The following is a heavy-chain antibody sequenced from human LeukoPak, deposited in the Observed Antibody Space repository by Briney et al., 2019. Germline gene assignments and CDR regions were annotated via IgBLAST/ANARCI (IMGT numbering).Heavy chain of an antibody. V-gene: IGHV4-38-2*01. CDR1: GYAISSGYY. Sequence: PSETLSLTCAVSGYAISSGYYWGWIRQPPGKGLEWIGSIYHSGNTYYNPSLKSRVTISVDTSKNQFSLKMRPVTAADTAMFYCARGDPAASLLIDYWGQGTLVTVSS. D-gene: IGHD2-2*01. CDR3: ARGDPAASLLIDY. J-gene: IGHJ4*02. CDR2: IYHSGNT.